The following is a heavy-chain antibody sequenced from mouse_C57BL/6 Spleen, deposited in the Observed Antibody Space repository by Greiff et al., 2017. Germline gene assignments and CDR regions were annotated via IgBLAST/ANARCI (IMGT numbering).Heavy chain of an antibody. Sequence: VQRVESGPGLVQPSQSLSITCTVSGFSLTSYGVHWVRQSPGKGLEWLGVIWSGGSTDYNAAFISRLSISKDNSKRQVFFKMNSLQADDTAIYXCARNTLYSNYPDYWGQGTTLTVSS. D-gene: IGHD2-5*01. CDR1: GFSLTSYG. CDR3: ARNTLYSNYPDY. J-gene: IGHJ2*01. CDR2: IWSGGST. V-gene: IGHV2-2*01.